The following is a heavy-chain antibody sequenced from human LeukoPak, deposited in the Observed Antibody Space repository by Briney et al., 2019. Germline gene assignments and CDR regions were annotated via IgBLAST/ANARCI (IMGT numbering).Heavy chain of an antibody. CDR1: GFTFSRYS. CDR3: AKDPSHYYDSSGY. Sequence: GGSLRLSCAASGFTFSRYSMHWVRQAPGKGLVWVSHIHSDGSSTSYADSVKGRFTISRDNSKNTLYPQMNSLRAEDTAVYYCAKDPSHYYDSSGYWGQGTLVTVSS. D-gene: IGHD3-22*01. CDR2: IHSDGSST. V-gene: IGHV3-74*01. J-gene: IGHJ4*02.